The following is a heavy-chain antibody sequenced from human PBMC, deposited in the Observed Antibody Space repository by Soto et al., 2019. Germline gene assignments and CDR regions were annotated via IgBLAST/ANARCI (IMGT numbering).Heavy chain of an antibody. CDR3: ARKGPPRDAFDI. CDR2: VLGSGGST. Sequence: GGSLRLSCAASGFTFRSYAMSWVRQTPGKGLEWVSGVLGSGGSTFYADSVKGRFTISRDNSKNTLYVQMNNLRVEDTAIYYCARKGPPRDAFDIWGQGTKVTVSS. J-gene: IGHJ3*02. CDR1: GFTFRSYA. V-gene: IGHV3-23*01.